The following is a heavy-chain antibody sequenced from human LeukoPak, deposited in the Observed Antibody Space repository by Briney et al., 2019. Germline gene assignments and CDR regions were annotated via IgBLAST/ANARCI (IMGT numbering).Heavy chain of an antibody. D-gene: IGHD3-10*01. Sequence: GGSLRLSCAASGFTFSSYSMNWVRQAPGKGLEWVSSISSSSSYIYYADSVKGRFTISRDNAKNSLYLQMNSLRAEDTAVYYCAKRGSTYYYYYMDVWGKGTTVTVSS. CDR1: GFTFSSYS. V-gene: IGHV3-21*01. J-gene: IGHJ6*03. CDR2: ISSSSSYI. CDR3: AKRGSTYYYYYMDV.